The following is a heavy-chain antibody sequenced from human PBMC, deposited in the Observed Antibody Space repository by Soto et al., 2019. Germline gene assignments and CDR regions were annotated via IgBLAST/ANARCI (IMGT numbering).Heavy chain of an antibody. CDR2: ISGSGGST. J-gene: IGHJ4*02. Sequence: GGSLRLSCAASGFTFSSYGMSWVRQAPGKGLEWVSSISGSGGSTYYADSVKSRFTISRDNSKNTLYLQMNSLRAEDTAVYYCAKASAPGGTYFPLWFWGQGTLVTVSS. D-gene: IGHD1-26*01. V-gene: IGHV3-23*01. CDR3: AKASAPGGTYFPLWF. CDR1: GFTFSSYG.